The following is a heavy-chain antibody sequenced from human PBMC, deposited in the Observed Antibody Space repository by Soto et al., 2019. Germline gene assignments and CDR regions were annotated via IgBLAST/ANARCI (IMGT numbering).Heavy chain of an antibody. V-gene: IGHV3-53*01. CDR3: ARDGAMTTYFEYFQH. J-gene: IGHJ1*01. Sequence: EVQLVESGGGLIQPGGSLRLSCAASGFTVSSNYMSWVRQAPGKGLEWVSTIYSGGRTFYADSVKGRLIIFRDNYKNTQYLEMNSLRAEDTAVYYCARDGAMTTYFEYFQHWGQGTLVTVSS. CDR1: GFTVSSNY. CDR2: IYSGGRT. D-gene: IGHD4-17*01.